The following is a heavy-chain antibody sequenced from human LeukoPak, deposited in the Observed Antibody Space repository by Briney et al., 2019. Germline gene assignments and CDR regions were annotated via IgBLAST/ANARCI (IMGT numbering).Heavy chain of an antibody. Sequence: GGSLRLSCAASGFTFSSYGMHWVRQAPGKGREWVAVIWYDGSNKYYADSVKGRFTISRDNSKNTLYLQMNSLRAEDTAVYYCARDGRRYCSSTSCQTNWFDPWGQGTLVTVSS. D-gene: IGHD2-2*01. CDR1: GFTFSSYG. CDR3: ARDGRRYCSSTSCQTNWFDP. V-gene: IGHV3-33*01. J-gene: IGHJ5*02. CDR2: IWYDGSNK.